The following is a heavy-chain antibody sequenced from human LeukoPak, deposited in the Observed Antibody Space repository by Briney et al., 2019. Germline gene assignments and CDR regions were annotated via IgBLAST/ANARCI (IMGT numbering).Heavy chain of an antibody. J-gene: IGHJ4*02. CDR2: IKQDGREK. D-gene: IGHD4-17*01. Sequence: PGGSLRLYCAASGFTFSSYWMSWVRQAPGKGLKWVANIKQDGREKYYVDSVKGRFTIYRDNAKNSLYLQMTSLRAEDTAVYYWASDYGEEGYWGQGTLVTVSS. CDR1: GFTFSSYW. V-gene: IGHV3-7*01. CDR3: ASDYGEEGY.